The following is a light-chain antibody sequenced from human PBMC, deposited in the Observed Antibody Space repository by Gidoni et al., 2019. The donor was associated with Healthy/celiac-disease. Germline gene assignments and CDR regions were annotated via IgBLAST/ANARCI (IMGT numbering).Light chain of an antibody. V-gene: IGKV2D-29*01. Sequence: DLVMTQTPLSLSVTPGQPASISCKSSQSLLHSDGKTYLYRYPQKPGQPPQLMNYEVSNRFSGVPDRLSGSGSGKGVTLKISRVEAEDVGVYVCMQSIQLPPFTFGHXTKVDIK. CDR3: MQSIQLPPFT. CDR1: QSLLHSDGKTY. J-gene: IGKJ3*01. CDR2: EVS.